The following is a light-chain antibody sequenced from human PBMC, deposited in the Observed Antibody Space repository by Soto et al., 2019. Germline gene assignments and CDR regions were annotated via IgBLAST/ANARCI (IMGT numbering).Light chain of an antibody. J-gene: IGLJ2*01. CDR1: SSDVGGYNY. CDR2: DVS. CDR3: ISYTSSSTRGV. Sequence: QSVLTQPASVSGSPGQSITISCTGTSSDVGGYNYVSWYQQHPGKAPKLMIYDVSNRPSGVSNRFSGSKSGNTAFQTISGLRAEDEADYYCISYTSSSTRGVFGGGTKVTVL. V-gene: IGLV2-14*01.